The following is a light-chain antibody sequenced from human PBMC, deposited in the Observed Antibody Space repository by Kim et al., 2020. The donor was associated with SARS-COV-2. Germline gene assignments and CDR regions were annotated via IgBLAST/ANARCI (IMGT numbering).Light chain of an antibody. CDR3: QQYGSSPPYT. CDR1: QSISINY. Sequence: PGQRATLSCRASQSISINYLAWYQQKPGQAPRLLIYGASCRATGIPDRFSGSGSGTDFTLTISRLEPEDFAVYYCQQYGSSPPYTFGQGTKVDIK. J-gene: IGKJ2*01. CDR2: GAS. V-gene: IGKV3-20*01.